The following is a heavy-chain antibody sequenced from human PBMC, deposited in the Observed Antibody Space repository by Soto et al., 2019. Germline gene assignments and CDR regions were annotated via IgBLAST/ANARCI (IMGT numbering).Heavy chain of an antibody. CDR1: GYTFTTYE. CDR2: MNPNSGNT. CDR3: ARCPDTFDI. Sequence: QVQLVQSGAEVKKPGDSVKVSCKASGYTFTTYEINWVRQATGQGLEWMGWMNPNSGNTGYAQKFQGRLTMTRNTSISSAYMELSSLRSEVTAVYFCARCPDTFDIWGQGTMVTVSS. V-gene: IGHV1-8*01. J-gene: IGHJ3*02.